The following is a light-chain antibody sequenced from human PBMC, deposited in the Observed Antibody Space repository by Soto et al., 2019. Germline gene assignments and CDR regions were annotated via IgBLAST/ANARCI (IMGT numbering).Light chain of an antibody. Sequence: QSALTQPPSASGSPGQSVTISCTGTSSDVGGYNYVSWYQQHPVKAPKLMIYEVSKRPSGVPDRFSGSKSGNTASLTVSGLQAEAEADYYCSSYAGSTGVVFGGGTKLTVL. J-gene: IGLJ2*01. CDR3: SSYAGSTGVV. V-gene: IGLV2-8*01. CDR2: EVS. CDR1: SSDVGGYNY.